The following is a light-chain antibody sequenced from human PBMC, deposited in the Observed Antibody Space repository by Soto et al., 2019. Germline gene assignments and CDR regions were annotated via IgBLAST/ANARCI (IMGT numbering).Light chain of an antibody. J-gene: IGKJ2*01. Sequence: VLTQSPGTLSLSPGERATLSCRAGQSVSSGYLAWYQQKPRQAPRLLIYATYTRATGIPDRFSGSGSGTDLTLNITRLQHEDFAVYYWYQYCPSPFYTFGQGTKLEIK. CDR1: QSVSSGY. V-gene: IGKV3-20*01. CDR2: ATY. CDR3: YQYCPSPFYT.